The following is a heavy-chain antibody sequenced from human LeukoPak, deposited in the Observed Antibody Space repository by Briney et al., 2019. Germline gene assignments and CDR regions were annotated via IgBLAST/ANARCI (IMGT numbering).Heavy chain of an antibody. V-gene: IGHV3-21*01. CDR2: IISSSSYI. J-gene: IGHJ6*04. D-gene: IGHD6-19*01. CDR3: ARDRGGWDGLDYYYGMDV. CDR1: GFTFSSYS. Sequence: GGSLRLSCAASGFTFSSYSMNWVRQAPGKGLEWVSSIISSSSYIYYADSVKGRFTISRDNPKNPLYLQMNSLSAEATAVYYCARDRGGWDGLDYYYGMDVWGKGTTVTVSS.